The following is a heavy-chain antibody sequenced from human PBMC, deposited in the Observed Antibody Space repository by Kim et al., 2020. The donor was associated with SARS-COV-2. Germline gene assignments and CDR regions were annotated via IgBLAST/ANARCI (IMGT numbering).Heavy chain of an antibody. V-gene: IGHV3-11*06. J-gene: IGHJ4*02. Sequence: GRITISRAKSKNALYLQMNSLRAEDTAVYYCARGGGYGAGSYYRGFDNWGQGTLVTVSS. D-gene: IGHD3-10*01. CDR3: ARGGGYGAGSYYRGFDN.